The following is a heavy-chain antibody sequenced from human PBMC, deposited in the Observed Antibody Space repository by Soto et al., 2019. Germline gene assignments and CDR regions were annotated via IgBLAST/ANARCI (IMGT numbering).Heavy chain of an antibody. CDR2: ISGSGGST. CDR1: GFTFSSYA. Sequence: GGSLRLSCAASGFTFSSYAMSWVRQAPGKGLEWVSAISGSGGSTYYADSVEGRFTISRDNSKNTLYLQMNSLRAEDTAVYYCARPDRTDYYGSGSYYAFDIWGQGTMVTVSS. J-gene: IGHJ3*02. CDR3: ARPDRTDYYGSGSYYAFDI. D-gene: IGHD3-10*01. V-gene: IGHV3-23*01.